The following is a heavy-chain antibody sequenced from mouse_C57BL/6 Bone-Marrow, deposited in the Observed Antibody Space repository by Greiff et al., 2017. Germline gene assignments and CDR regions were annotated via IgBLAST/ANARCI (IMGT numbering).Heavy chain of an antibody. CDR3: ARYYGHWYFDV. J-gene: IGHJ1*03. CDR1: GYTFTNYW. D-gene: IGHD1-2*01. V-gene: IGHV1-63*01. CDR2: IYPGGGYT. Sequence: VQLQQSGAELVRPGTSVKMSCKASGYTFTNYWIGWAKQRPGHGLEWIGDIYPGGGYTNYNEKFKGKATLPTDKSSSTAYMQFSSLTSEDSAIYYCARYYGHWYFDVWGTGTTVTVSS.